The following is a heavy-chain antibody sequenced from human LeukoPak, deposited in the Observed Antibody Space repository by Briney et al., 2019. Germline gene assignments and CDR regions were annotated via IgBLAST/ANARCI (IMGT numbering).Heavy chain of an antibody. D-gene: IGHD1-20*01. CDR3: ARAQYNWNYIDY. J-gene: IGHJ4*02. CDR2: ISAYNGNT. V-gene: IGHV1-18*01. Sequence: ASEKVSCKDSGYTFTSYGISWVRQVPGQGLEWMGWISAYNGNTNYAQKLQGRVTMTTDTSTSTAYMELRSLRSDDTAVYYCARAQYNWNYIDYWGQGTLVTVSS. CDR1: GYTFTSYG.